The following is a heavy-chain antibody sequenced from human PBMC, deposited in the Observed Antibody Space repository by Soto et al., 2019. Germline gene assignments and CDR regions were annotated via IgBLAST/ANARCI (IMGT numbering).Heavy chain of an antibody. CDR1: GYSFTSYW. J-gene: IGHJ6*02. Sequence: GESLKISCKGSGYSFTSYWIGWVRQMPGKGLEWMGIIYPGDSDTRYSPSFQGQVTISADKSISTAYLQWSSLKASDTAMYYCARQPPISSIAARQGVYYYRMDVWGQGTTVTVSS. CDR3: ARQPPISSIAARQGVYYYRMDV. V-gene: IGHV5-51*01. CDR2: IYPGDSDT. D-gene: IGHD6-6*01.